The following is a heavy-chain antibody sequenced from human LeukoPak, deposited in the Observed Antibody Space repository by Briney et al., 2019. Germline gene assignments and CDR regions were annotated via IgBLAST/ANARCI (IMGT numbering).Heavy chain of an antibody. J-gene: IGHJ4*02. V-gene: IGHV4-59*05. CDR3: VGFPWGVWFGESPHY. Sequence: LRLSCAASGFTFNSYSMNWFRQASGKGLEWIGSIYYSGSTYYNPSLKSRVTISVDTSKNQFSLNLSSVTAADTAVYYCVGFPWGVWFGESPHYWGQGTLVTVSS. CDR1: GFTFNSYSMN. D-gene: IGHD3-10*01. CDR2: IYYSGST.